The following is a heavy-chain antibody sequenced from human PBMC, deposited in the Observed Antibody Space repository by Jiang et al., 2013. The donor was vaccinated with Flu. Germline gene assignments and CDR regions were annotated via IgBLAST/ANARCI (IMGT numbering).Heavy chain of an antibody. CDR3: ASQDVTTLRYGMDV. CDR2: IDPSDSYT. CDR1: GYSFTSYW. D-gene: IGHD4-17*01. V-gene: IGHV5-10-1*01. J-gene: IGHJ6*02. Sequence: KKPGESLKISCKGSGYSFTSYWISWVRQMPGKGLEWMGRIDPSDSYTNYSPSFQGHVTISADKSINTAYIQWSSLKASDTAMYYCASQDVTTLRYGMDVWGQGTTVTVSS.